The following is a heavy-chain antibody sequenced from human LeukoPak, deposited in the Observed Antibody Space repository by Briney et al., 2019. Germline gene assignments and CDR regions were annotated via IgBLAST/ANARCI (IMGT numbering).Heavy chain of an antibody. D-gene: IGHD6-19*01. CDR1: GYTFTGYY. CDR2: INPSGGST. CDR3: ARSDGAVASDYGMDV. J-gene: IGHJ6*02. Sequence: ASVKVSCKASGYTFTGYYMHWVRQAPGQGLEWMGWINPSGGSTSYAQKFQGRVTMTRDTSTSTVYMELSSLRSEDTAVYYCARSDGAVASDYGMDVWGQGTTVTVSS. V-gene: IGHV1-46*01.